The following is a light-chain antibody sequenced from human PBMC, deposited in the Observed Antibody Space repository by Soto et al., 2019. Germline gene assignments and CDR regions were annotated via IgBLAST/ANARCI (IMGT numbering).Light chain of an antibody. CDR2: VNSDGSH. CDR1: SGHSSYA. Sequence: QTVVTQSPSASASLGASVKLTCTLSSGHSSYAIAWHQQQPEKGPRYLMKVNSDGSHSKGDGIPDRFSGSSSGAERYLTISSLQSEDEADYHCQTWGTGIHVVFGGGTKLTVL. J-gene: IGLJ2*01. V-gene: IGLV4-69*01. CDR3: QTWGTGIHVV.